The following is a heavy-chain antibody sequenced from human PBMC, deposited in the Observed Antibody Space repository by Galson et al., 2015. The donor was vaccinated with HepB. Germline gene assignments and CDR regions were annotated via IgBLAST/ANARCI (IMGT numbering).Heavy chain of an antibody. CDR2: IYYSGST. Sequence: RQPPGKGLEWIGHIYYSGSTNYNPSLKSRVTISVDTSKNQFSLKLSSVTAADTAVYYCARDRSDRRYGMDVWGQGTTVTVSS. J-gene: IGHJ6*02. V-gene: IGHV4-59*01. CDR3: ARDRSDRRYGMDV. D-gene: IGHD2-15*01.